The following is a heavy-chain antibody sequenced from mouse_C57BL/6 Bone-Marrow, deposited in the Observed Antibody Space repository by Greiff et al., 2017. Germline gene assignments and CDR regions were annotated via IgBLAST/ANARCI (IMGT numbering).Heavy chain of an antibody. CDR3: ARHDYENWNCDV. CDR1: GFTFSDYY. D-gene: IGHD2-4*01. J-gene: IGHJ1*03. CDR2: ISNGGGST. V-gene: IGHV5-12*01. Sequence: EVMLVESGGGLVQPGGSLKLSCAASGFTFSDYYMYWVRQTPEQRLAWVAYISNGGGSTYYPDTVKGRFTISRDNAKNTLYLQMSRLKSEDTAMYYCARHDYENWNCDVWGTGTTVTVSS.